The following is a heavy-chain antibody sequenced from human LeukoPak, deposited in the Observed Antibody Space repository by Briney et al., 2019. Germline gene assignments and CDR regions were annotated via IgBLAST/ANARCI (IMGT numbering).Heavy chain of an antibody. D-gene: IGHD2-21*01. V-gene: IGHV3-15*01. CDR3: STEFCGWAMFNY. Sequence: GGSLRLSCAASGFTFSNAWMRWVRQAPGKGLEWLGHIKSNAAEGTSDYAAPLKGRFTISRDNSKSTLFLQMTSLKAEGTPVYYCSTEFCGWAMFNYSGEGTPVT. CDR2: IKSNAAEGTS. CDR1: GFTFSNAW. J-gene: IGHJ4*02.